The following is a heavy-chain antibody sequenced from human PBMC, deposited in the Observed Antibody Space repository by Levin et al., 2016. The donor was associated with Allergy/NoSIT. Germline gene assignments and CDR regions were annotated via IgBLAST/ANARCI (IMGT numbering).Heavy chain of an antibody. CDR2: IYYSGST. Sequence: WIRQPPGKGLEWIGYIYYSGSTNYNPSLKSRVTISVDTSKNQFSLKLNSVTAADTAVYYCARHTFDRSGYVYYFDYWGQGTLVTVSS. J-gene: IGHJ4*02. D-gene: IGHD3-22*01. V-gene: IGHV4-59*08. CDR3: ARHTFDRSGYVYYFDY.